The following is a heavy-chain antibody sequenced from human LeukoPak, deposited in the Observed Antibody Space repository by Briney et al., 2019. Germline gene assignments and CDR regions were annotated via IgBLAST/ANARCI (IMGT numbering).Heavy chain of an antibody. CDR1: GGSISSYY. Sequence: SETLSLTCTVSGGSISSYYWSWIRRPPGKGLEWIGYIYYSGSTNYNPSLKSRVTISVDTSKNQFSLKLSSVTAADTAVYYCARSYSTITMVRGFDPWGQGTLVTVSS. CDR3: ARSYSTITMVRGFDP. V-gene: IGHV4-59*01. D-gene: IGHD3-10*01. CDR2: IYYSGST. J-gene: IGHJ5*02.